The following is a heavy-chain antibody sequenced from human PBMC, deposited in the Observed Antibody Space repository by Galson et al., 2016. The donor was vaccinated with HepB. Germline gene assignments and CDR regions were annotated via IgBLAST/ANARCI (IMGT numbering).Heavy chain of an antibody. J-gene: IGHJ6*02. V-gene: IGHV3-23*01. CDR2: ISGSGSGT. D-gene: IGHD4-23*01. CDR1: GFTFNNYA. Sequence: SLRLSCAASGFTFNNYAMSWVRQAPGKGLEWVSGISGSGSGTYYAGTFYADSVKGRFAISRDNSNNTLYLQMNSLRAEDTAIYYCAKVRALTRSSRRWVYYYGMDVWGQGTTVTVSS. CDR3: AKVRALTRSSRRWVYYYGMDV.